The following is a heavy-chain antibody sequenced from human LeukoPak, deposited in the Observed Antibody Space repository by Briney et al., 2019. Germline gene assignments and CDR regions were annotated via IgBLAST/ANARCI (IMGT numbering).Heavy chain of an antibody. CDR1: GPIFSTYW. CDR3: ARRYYHSSEFAP. Sequence: GASLQISCEASGPIFSTYWIGWVRQLPGKGLEWMGIIHPEDSDTQYSPSFQGQVTISADTSISTSSLQWSSLKASDTAMYYCARRYYHSSEFAPWGQGTLVTVSS. J-gene: IGHJ5*02. D-gene: IGHD3-22*01. CDR2: IHPEDSDT. V-gene: IGHV5-51*01.